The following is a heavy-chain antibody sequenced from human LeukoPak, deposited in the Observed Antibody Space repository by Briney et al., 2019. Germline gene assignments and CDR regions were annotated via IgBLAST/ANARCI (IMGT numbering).Heavy chain of an antibody. Sequence: SETLSLTCTVSGGSISSHYWSWIRQPPGKGLEWIGYIYYSGSTNYNPSLKSRVTISVDTSKNQFSLKLSSVTAADTAVYYCARWGGYDYLPAFDYWGQGTLVTVSS. CDR3: ARWGGYDYLPAFDY. V-gene: IGHV4-59*11. D-gene: IGHD5-12*01. CDR1: GGSISSHY. J-gene: IGHJ4*02. CDR2: IYYSGST.